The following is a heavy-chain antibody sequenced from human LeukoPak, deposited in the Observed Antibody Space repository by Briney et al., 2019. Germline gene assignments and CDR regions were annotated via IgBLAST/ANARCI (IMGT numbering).Heavy chain of an antibody. J-gene: IGHJ6*03. Sequence: GGSLRLSCAASGFTFSSYSMNWVRQAPGKGLEWVSYISSSSSTIYYADSVKGRFTISRDNAKNSLYLQMNSLRAEDTAVYYCARDSAAGLFGVVVKYYYYYMDVWGKGTTVTVSS. CDR2: ISSSSSTI. D-gene: IGHD3-3*01. CDR3: ARDSAAGLFGVVVKYYYYYMDV. CDR1: GFTFSSYS. V-gene: IGHV3-48*01.